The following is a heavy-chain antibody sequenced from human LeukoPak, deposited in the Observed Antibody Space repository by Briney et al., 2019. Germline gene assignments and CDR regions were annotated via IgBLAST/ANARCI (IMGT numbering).Heavy chain of an antibody. CDR1: GGSIGSYY. CDR2: IYYSGST. Sequence: KASETLSLTCTVSGGSIGSYYWSWIRQPPGKGLEWIGYIYYSGSTNYNPSLKSRVTISVDTSKNQFSLKLSSVTAADTAVYYCARAGGGYDSSGYCHTGLIDYWGQGTLVTVSS. D-gene: IGHD3-22*01. V-gene: IGHV4-59*01. CDR3: ARAGGGYDSSGYCHTGLIDY. J-gene: IGHJ4*02.